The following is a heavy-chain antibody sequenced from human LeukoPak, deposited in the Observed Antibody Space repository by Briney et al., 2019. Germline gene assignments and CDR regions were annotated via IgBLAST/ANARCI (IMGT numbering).Heavy chain of an antibody. CDR1: GGTFSNYA. Sequence: SVKVSCKASGGTFSNYAISWVRQAPGQGLEWMGRIIPFLDIADYAQKFQGRVTITADKSTSTAYMELSSLRSEDTAVYYCASTSTGTTGEFDYWGQGTLVTVSS. J-gene: IGHJ4*02. V-gene: IGHV1-69*04. CDR2: IIPFLDIA. D-gene: IGHD1-1*01. CDR3: ASTSTGTTGEFDY.